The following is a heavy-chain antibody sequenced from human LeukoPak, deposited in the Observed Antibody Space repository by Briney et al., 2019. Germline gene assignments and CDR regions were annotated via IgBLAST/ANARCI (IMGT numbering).Heavy chain of an antibody. CDR3: ARDLARAAGTWDY. J-gene: IGHJ4*02. CDR1: GFTFSSYW. Sequence: PGGSLRLSCAASGFTFSSYWMSWVRQAPGKGLEWVANIKQDGSEKYYVDSVKGRFTISRDNAKNSLYLQMNSLRAEDTTVYYCARDLARAAGTWDYWGQGTLVTVSS. CDR2: IKQDGSEK. D-gene: IGHD6-13*01. V-gene: IGHV3-7*01.